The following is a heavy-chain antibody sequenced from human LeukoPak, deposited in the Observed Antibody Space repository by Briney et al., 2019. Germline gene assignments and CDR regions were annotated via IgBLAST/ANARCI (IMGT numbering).Heavy chain of an antibody. CDR1: GGSISSSSYY. V-gene: IGHV4-39*01. D-gene: IGHD6-13*01. J-gene: IGHJ6*03. Sequence: ASETLSLTCTVSGGSISSSSYYWGWIRQPPGKGLEWIGSIYYSGSTYYNPSLKSRVTISVDTSKNQFSLKLSSVTAADTAVYYCARHVSAGYYYYYYMDVWGKRTTVTVSS. CDR2: IYYSGST. CDR3: ARHVSAGYYYYYYMDV.